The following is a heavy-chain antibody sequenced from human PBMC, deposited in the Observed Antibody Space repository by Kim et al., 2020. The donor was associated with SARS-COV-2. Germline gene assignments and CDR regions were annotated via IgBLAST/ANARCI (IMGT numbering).Heavy chain of an antibody. V-gene: IGHV3-30*18. CDR3: AKGGWNTAMGNYFDY. D-gene: IGHD5-18*01. J-gene: IGHJ4*02. CDR1: GFTFSSYG. CDR2: ISYDGSNK. Sequence: GGSLRLSCAASGFTFSSYGMHWVRQAPGKGLEWVAVISYDGSNKYYADSVKGRFTISRDNSKNTLYLQMNSLRAEDTAVYYCAKGGWNTAMGNYFDYWGQGTLVTVSS.